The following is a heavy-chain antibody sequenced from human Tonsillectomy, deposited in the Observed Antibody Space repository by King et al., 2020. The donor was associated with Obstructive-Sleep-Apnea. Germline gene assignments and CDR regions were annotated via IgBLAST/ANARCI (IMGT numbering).Heavy chain of an antibody. CDR3: ASLRDEATPFYF. J-gene: IGHJ4*02. V-gene: IGHV5-51*01. CDR2: IYPGDPDT. Sequence: VQLVESGAEVKKPGESLKISCKASGYNFAVYWLAWVRQMPGKGLEWMGIIYPGDPDTRYSPSFQGQVTISADKSISTAYLQWSSLKASDTGMYYCASLRDEATPFYFWGQGTLVTVSS. CDR1: GYNFAVYW.